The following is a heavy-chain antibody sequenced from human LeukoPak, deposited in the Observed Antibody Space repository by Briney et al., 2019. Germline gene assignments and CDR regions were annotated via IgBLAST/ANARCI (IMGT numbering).Heavy chain of an antibody. V-gene: IGHV1-18*01. CDR2: ISDYNGNT. D-gene: IGHD3-10*01. J-gene: IGHJ4*02. CDR1: GYTFTSYG. Sequence: ASVKVSCKASGYTFTSYGLSWVRQAPGQGLEWMGWISDYNGNTNYAQKLQGRVTMTTDTSTSTAYMQLSSLRSDDTAVYYCARAFGPRYYYGSGGAYYFDYWGQGTLITVSS. CDR3: ARAFGPRYYYGSGGAYYFDY.